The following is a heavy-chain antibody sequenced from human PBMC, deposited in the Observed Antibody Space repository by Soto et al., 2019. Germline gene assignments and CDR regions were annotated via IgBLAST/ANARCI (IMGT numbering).Heavy chain of an antibody. CDR2: IYYSGST. J-gene: IGHJ5*02. V-gene: IGHV4-30-4*01. CDR1: VGSISSGDYY. Sequence: QVQLQESGPGLVKPSQTLSLTCTVSVGSISSGDYYWSWIRQPPGKGLEWIGYIYYSGSTYYNPSLKSRVTISVDTSKNQFSLKLSSVTAADTAVYYCARGRANGYSSRQGQLVVDPWGQGTLVTVSS. D-gene: IGHD6-13*01. CDR3: ARGRANGYSSRQGQLVVDP.